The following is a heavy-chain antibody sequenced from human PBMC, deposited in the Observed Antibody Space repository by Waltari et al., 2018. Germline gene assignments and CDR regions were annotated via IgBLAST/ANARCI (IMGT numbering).Heavy chain of an antibody. CDR1: GYTFATYY. CDR2: INPGYDTT. V-gene: IGHV1-46*01. J-gene: IGHJ4*02. CDR3: ARLGAVAAHPDY. D-gene: IGHD6-19*01. Sequence: QVQLVQSGAEVKKPGASVKVSCKTSGYTFATYYVFWVRQAPGQGLEWMGIINPGYDTTTYAQKFQGRVTITADESTSTAYMELSSLRSEDTAVYYCARLGAVAAHPDYWGQGTLVTVSS.